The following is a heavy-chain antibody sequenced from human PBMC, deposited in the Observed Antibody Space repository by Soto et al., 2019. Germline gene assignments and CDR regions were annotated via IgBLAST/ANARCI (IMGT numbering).Heavy chain of an antibody. V-gene: IGHV1-24*01. CDR3: ATVATPRDFWSGYWGGWFDP. CDR2: FDPEDGET. CDR1: GYTLTELS. J-gene: IGHJ5*02. D-gene: IGHD3-3*01. Sequence: ASVKVSCKVSGYTLTELSMHWVRQAPGKGLEWMGGFDPEDGETIYAQKFQGRVTMTEDTSTDTAYMELSSLRSEDTAVYYCATVATPRDFWSGYWGGWFDPWGQGTLVTVSS.